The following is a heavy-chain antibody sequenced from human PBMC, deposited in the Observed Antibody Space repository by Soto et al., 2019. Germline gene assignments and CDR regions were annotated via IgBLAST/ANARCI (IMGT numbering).Heavy chain of an antibody. J-gene: IGHJ6*02. V-gene: IGHV4-59*12. CDR1: GGSISSYY. Sequence: PSETLSLTCTVSGGSISSYYWSWIRQPPGKGLEWIGYIYYSGSTNYNPSLKSRVTISVDTSKNQFSLKLSSVTAADTAVYYCARGDTAMDPDLLHYYYGMDVWGQGTTVTVSS. CDR3: ARGDTAMDPDLLHYYYGMDV. D-gene: IGHD5-18*01. CDR2: IYYSGST.